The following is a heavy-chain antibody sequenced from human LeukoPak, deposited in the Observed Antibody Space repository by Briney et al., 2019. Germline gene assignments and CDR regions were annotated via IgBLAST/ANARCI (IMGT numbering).Heavy chain of an antibody. CDR2: INPNSGGT. V-gene: IGHV1-2*02. CDR3: ARVRLWFGEHYDY. CDR1: GYTFTGYY. Sequence: GASVKVSCKASGYTFTGYYMHWVRQAPGQGLEWMGWINPNSGGTNYAQKFQGRVTMTRDTSISTAYMELSRLRSDDTAVYYCARVRLWFGEHYDYWGQGTLVTVSS. D-gene: IGHD3-10*01. J-gene: IGHJ4*02.